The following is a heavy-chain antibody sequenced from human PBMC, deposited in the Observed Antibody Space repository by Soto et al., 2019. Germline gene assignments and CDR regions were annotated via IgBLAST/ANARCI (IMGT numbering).Heavy chain of an antibody. Sequence: EVQLFESGGGFVQPGGSLRLSCAATGFTFSVYAMTWVRQAPGKGLEWVSAVTANGGSTYSADSVKGRFTISRDNSQNTLFLQMISLSAEDTAVYYCASLGVGDWANYYYYYGMDVWGQGTTVTVSS. CDR3: ASLGVGDWANYYYYYGMDV. CDR2: VTANGGST. D-gene: IGHD2-21*02. J-gene: IGHJ6*01. V-gene: IGHV3-23*01. CDR1: GFTFSVYA.